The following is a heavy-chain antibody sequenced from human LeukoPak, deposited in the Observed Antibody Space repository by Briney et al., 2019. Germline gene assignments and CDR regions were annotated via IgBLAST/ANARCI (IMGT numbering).Heavy chain of an antibody. Sequence: ASVKVFCKASGYTFTSYGISWVRQAPGQGLEWMGWISAYNGNTNYAQKLQGRVTMTTDTSTSTAYMELRSLRSDDTAVYYCARLPPPGIAALYYFDYWGQGTLVTVSS. CDR3: ARLPPPGIAALYYFDY. J-gene: IGHJ4*02. CDR2: ISAYNGNT. CDR1: GYTFTSYG. D-gene: IGHD6-6*01. V-gene: IGHV1-18*01.